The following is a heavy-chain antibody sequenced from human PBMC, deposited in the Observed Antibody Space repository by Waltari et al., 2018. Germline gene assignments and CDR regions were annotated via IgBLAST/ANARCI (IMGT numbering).Heavy chain of an antibody. CDR2: IRSKPNNYAT. J-gene: IGHJ4*02. V-gene: IGHV3-73*01. CDR3: TGGAVTGTDF. D-gene: IGHD6-13*01. CDR1: GFTFSGST. Sequence: EVQVVESGGGLVQPGGSLKLSCATSGFTFSGSTIHWVRQTSGKGLELIGRIRSKPNNYATRYTASVEGRLTISRDDSENTAYLQMSSLMTEDTAVYYCTGGAVTGTDFWGQGTLVTVSS.